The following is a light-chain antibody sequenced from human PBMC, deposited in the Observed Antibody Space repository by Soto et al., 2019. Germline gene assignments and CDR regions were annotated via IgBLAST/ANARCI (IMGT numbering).Light chain of an antibody. J-gene: IGKJ3*01. V-gene: IGKV3-20*01. CDR2: GAS. CDR3: HHYGSSPFP. CDR1: QSVSSSY. Sequence: EIVLPQSPGTLSLSPGERAALSCRASQSVSSSYLAWYQQKPGQAPRLLIYGASTRATGIPDRFSGSGSGTDFSLTISGLEPDDFAVYYCHHYGSSPFPFGPGTKVDIK.